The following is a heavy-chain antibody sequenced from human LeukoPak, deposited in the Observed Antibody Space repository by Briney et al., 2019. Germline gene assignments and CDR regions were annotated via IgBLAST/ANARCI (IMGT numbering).Heavy chain of an antibody. CDR3: ARDLNWGFDY. CDR2: IRSSSSSI. V-gene: IGHV3-48*02. CDR1: GFTFSSHS. D-gene: IGHD7-27*01. J-gene: IGHJ4*02. Sequence: GGSLRLSCAASGFTFSSHSMNWVREAPGKGLEWMSYIRSSSSSIFYADSVKGRFTISTDNARNSLYLQMNSLRDEDTAVYYCARDLNWGFDYWGQGILVTVSS.